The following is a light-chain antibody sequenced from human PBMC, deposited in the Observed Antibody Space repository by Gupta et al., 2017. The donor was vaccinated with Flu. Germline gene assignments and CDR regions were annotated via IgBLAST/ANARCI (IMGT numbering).Light chain of an antibody. CDR3: QQQHYTPFP. V-gene: IGKV4-1*01. Sequence: DIVMTQSPDSLTVSLGERATINCQSSQSVFFNSNRNKYLAWYQQKPGQPPKLLINWASPREYGVPDSFSGSGFGTDFTLTISSRQAEEVAVYYCQQQHYTPFPFGHGTNVDI. J-gene: IGKJ3*01. CDR2: WAS. CDR1: QSVFFNSNRNKY.